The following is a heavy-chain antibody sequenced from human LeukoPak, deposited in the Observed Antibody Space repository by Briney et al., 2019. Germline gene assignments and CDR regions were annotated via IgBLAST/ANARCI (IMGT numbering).Heavy chain of an antibody. V-gene: IGHV1-18*01. Sequence: GASVKVSCKASGYTFTSYGISWVRQAPGQGLEWMGWISAYNGNTNYAQKLQGRVTMTTDTSTSTAYMELRGLRSDDTAVYYCARRKGQQLARSNWFDPWGQGTLATVSS. CDR2: ISAYNGNT. D-gene: IGHD6-13*01. J-gene: IGHJ5*02. CDR1: GYTFTSYG. CDR3: ARRKGQQLARSNWFDP.